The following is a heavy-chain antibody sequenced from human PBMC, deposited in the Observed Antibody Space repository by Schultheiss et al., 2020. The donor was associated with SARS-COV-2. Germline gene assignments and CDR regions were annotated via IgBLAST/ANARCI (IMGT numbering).Heavy chain of an antibody. Sequence: GGSLRLSCAASGFTFSSYSMNWVRQAPGKGLEWVSSISSSSSYIYYADSVKGRFTISRDNAKNSLYLQMNSLRAEDTAVYYCARDSGIDRYYYDSSGYYRYGMDVWGQGTTVTVSS. D-gene: IGHD3-22*01. CDR3: ARDSGIDRYYYDSSGYYRYGMDV. J-gene: IGHJ6*02. V-gene: IGHV3-21*01. CDR2: ISSSSSYI. CDR1: GFTFSSYS.